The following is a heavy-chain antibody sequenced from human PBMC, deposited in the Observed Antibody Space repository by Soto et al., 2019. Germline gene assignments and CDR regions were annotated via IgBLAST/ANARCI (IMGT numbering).Heavy chain of an antibody. CDR2: ISAYNGNT. V-gene: IGHV1-18*01. CDR3: AREVRDFWSGYYGDY. CDR1: GYTFTSYG. Sequence: QVQLVQSGAEVKKPGASVKVSCKASGYTFTSYGISWVRQAPGQGLEWMGWISAYNGNTNYAQKLQGRVTMTTDTSTSTAYMELRRLRSDDTAVYYCAREVRDFWSGYYGDYWGQGTLVTVSS. D-gene: IGHD3-3*01. J-gene: IGHJ4*02.